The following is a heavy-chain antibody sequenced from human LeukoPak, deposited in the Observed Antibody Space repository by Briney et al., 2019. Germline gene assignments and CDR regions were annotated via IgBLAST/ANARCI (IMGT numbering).Heavy chain of an antibody. D-gene: IGHD3-22*01. Sequence: SETLSLTCTVSGGSISSYYWSWIRQPPGKGLEWIGHIYYSGSTNYNPSLKSRVTISVDTSKKQFSLKLRSVTAADTAVYYCARDIGTPYYYDSSGYYSGWFDPWGQGTLVTVSS. CDR2: IYYSGST. J-gene: IGHJ5*02. CDR1: GGSISSYY. CDR3: ARDIGTPYYYDSSGYYSGWFDP. V-gene: IGHV4-59*01.